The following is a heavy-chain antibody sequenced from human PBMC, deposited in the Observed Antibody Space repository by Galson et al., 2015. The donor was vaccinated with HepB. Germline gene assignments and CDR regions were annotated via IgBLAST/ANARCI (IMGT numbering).Heavy chain of an antibody. CDR1: GFTFSSYA. CDR2: ISGSGGST. D-gene: IGHD2-2*02. Sequence: SLRLSCAASGFTFSSYAMSWVRQAPGKGLEWVSAISGSGGSTYYADSVKGRCTISRDNSKNTLYLQMNSLRAEDTAVYYCAKGGYCSSTSCYSDGAFDIWGQGTMVTVSS. V-gene: IGHV3-23*01. CDR3: AKGGYCSSTSCYSDGAFDI. J-gene: IGHJ3*02.